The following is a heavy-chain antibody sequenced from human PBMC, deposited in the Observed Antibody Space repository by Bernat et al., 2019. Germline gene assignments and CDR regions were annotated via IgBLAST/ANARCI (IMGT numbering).Heavy chain of an antibody. CDR2: ISGSGGTT. V-gene: IGHV3-23*01. CDR1: GFTFSSYA. J-gene: IGHJ3*02. Sequence: EVQLLESGGGLVQPGGSLRLSCAASGFTFSSYAMGWVRQAPGKGLEWVSVISGSGGTTHYADPVKGRFTISRDNSKNTLYLQMKYLRAEDTAVYYCAKGYCGDGTCYVFDIWGRGTMVSVSS. CDR3: AKGYCGDGTCYVFDI. D-gene: IGHD2-15*01.